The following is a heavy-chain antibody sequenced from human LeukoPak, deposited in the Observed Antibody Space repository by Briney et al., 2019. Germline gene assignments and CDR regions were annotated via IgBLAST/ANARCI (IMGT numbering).Heavy chain of an antibody. CDR2: VYYSGST. Sequence: PSETLSLTCTVSGGSISPYYWSWIRQPPGKTLEWIGYVYYSGSTNYNPSLKSRVTISVDTSKNQFSLKLGSVTAADTAVYYCAGTLRYCSGGSCYLGGFDYWGQGTLVTVSS. J-gene: IGHJ4*02. D-gene: IGHD2-15*01. V-gene: IGHV4-59*01. CDR1: GGSISPYY. CDR3: AGTLRYCSGGSCYLGGFDY.